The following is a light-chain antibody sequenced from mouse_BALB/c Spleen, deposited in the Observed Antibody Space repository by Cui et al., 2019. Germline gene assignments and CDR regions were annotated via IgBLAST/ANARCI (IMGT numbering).Light chain of an antibody. CDR2: WAS. CDR3: QQYNNYPPSLT. V-gene: IGKV6-23*01. J-gene: IGKJ5*01. Sequence: DIVMTQPHKFMSTSVGDRVNITCKASQDVGTTVAWYQQKPGQSPKLLIYWASSRHTGVPDRFTGSGSGTDFTLTINNVQSEDLAYYFCQQYNNYPPSLTFGAGTKLELK. CDR1: QDVGTT.